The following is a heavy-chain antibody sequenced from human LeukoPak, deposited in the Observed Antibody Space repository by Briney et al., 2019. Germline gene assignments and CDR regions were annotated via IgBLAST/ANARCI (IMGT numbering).Heavy chain of an antibody. D-gene: IGHD5-12*01. J-gene: IGHJ4*02. V-gene: IGHV3-23*01. CDR3: AKDDAWLRFGE. CDR1: GFTFSSYG. CDR2: IRSSGDST. Sequence: PGGSLRLSCAASGFTFSSYGMSWVRQAPGKGLEWVSGIRSSGDSTYYADSVKGRFTISRDNSKNTLYLEVIRLTPEDSAVYYCAKDDAWLRFGEWSQGTLVTVSS.